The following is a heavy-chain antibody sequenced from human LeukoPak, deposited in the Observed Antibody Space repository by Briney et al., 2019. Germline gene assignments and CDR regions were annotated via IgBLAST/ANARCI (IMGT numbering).Heavy chain of an antibody. Sequence: GGSLRLSCAASGFTFSSYAMHWVRQAPGKGLEWVAVISYDGSNKYYADSVKGRFTISRDNSNNTLYLQMNSLRAEDTAVYYCAREVGPGRFDYWGQGTLVTVSS. CDR2: ISYDGSNK. D-gene: IGHD3-10*01. V-gene: IGHV3-30-3*01. J-gene: IGHJ4*02. CDR1: GFTFSSYA. CDR3: AREVGPGRFDY.